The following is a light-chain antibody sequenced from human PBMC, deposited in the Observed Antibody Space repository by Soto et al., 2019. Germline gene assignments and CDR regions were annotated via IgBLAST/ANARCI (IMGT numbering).Light chain of an antibody. Sequence: EIVLTQSPGTLSLSPGERATLSCRASQSVTSSYLAWYQHKPGQSPRLLIYGASTRATGVPDRFSGSGSGADFTLTISRLEPEDFAVYYCQQYGPSPGAFGQGTKV. CDR3: QQYGPSPGA. J-gene: IGKJ1*01. V-gene: IGKV3-20*01. CDR2: GAS. CDR1: QSVTSSY.